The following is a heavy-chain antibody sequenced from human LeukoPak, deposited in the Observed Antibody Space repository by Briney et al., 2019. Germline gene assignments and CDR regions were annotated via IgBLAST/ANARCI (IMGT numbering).Heavy chain of an antibody. CDR3: AKSLRGRETSSFDY. J-gene: IGHJ4*02. Sequence: PGGSLRLSCAASGFTFSDSAMNWVRQAPGKGLEWVSVISGSGGSTYHADSVKGRFTISRDNSKNTLYLQMNSLRAEDTAVYYCAKSLRGRETSSFDYWGQGTLVTVSS. CDR1: GFTFSDSA. V-gene: IGHV3-23*01. CDR2: ISGSGGST. D-gene: IGHD3-10*01.